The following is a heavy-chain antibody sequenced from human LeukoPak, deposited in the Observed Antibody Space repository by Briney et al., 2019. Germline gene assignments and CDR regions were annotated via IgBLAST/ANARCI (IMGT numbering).Heavy chain of an antibody. D-gene: IGHD2-15*01. V-gene: IGHV4-59*08. Sequence: SETLSLTCTVSGGSISGYYGSWIRQPPGKGLEWIGYIYSSGSTIYNPSLKSRVTISVDTSKNQFSLKLSSVTAADTAVYYCARQGGYCSGDSCYTWFDAWGQGTLVTVSS. CDR3: ARQGGYCSGDSCYTWFDA. J-gene: IGHJ5*02. CDR1: GGSISGYY. CDR2: IYSSGST.